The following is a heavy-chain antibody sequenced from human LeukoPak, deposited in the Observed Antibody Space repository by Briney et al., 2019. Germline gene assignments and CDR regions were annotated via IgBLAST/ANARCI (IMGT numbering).Heavy chain of an antibody. Sequence: SETLSLTCTVSGGSISSGGYYWSWIRQHPGKGLEWIGYIYYSGSTYYNPSLKSRVTISVDTSKNQFSLKLSSVTAADTAVYYCARDWKTGGYSYGYDYWGQGTLVTVSS. J-gene: IGHJ4*02. D-gene: IGHD5-18*01. CDR2: IYYSGST. V-gene: IGHV4-31*03. CDR1: GGSISSGGYY. CDR3: ARDWKTGGYSYGYDY.